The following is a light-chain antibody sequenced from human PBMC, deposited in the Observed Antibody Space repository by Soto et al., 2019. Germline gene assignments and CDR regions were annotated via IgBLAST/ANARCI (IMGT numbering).Light chain of an antibody. CDR2: QDT. J-gene: IGLJ1*01. CDR1: RLGDKY. V-gene: IGLV3-1*01. Sequence: SYELTQPASVSVSPGQTATITCSGDRLGDKYASWYQQQPGQSPVLVIYQDTKRPSGIPERFSGSNSGNTATLTISGTQAMDEDDYYCQTWDSTTYYVFGAGTKVTVL. CDR3: QTWDSTTYYV.